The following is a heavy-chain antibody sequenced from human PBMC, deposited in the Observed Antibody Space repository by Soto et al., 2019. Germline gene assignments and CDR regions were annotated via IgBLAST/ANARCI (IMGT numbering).Heavy chain of an antibody. V-gene: IGHV1-18*01. J-gene: IGHJ5*02. CDR3: ARVRANWKGGSSEIDP. Sequence: QVQLVQSGAEVKKPGASVKVSCKASGYTFTSYGISWVRQAPGQGLEWMGWISAYTGNTNYAQKLQGRVTMTTDTCTSPAYIQLRSLRSDDTAAYYCARVRANWKGGSSEIDPWGHGTLVTV. CDR1: GYTFTSYG. CDR2: ISAYTGNT. D-gene: IGHD1-26*01.